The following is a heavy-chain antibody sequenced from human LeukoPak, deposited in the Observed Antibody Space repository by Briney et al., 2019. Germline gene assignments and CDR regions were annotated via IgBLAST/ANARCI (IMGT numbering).Heavy chain of an antibody. Sequence: GGSLRLSCAASGFTFSSYGMHWVRQAPGKGLEWVAFIRYDGSNKYYADSVKGRFTISRDNSRNTLYLQMNSLRAEDTAVYYCAKASRYSYGNHDYWGQGTLVTVSS. J-gene: IGHJ4*02. D-gene: IGHD5-18*01. V-gene: IGHV3-30*02. CDR3: AKASRYSYGNHDY. CDR1: GFTFSSYG. CDR2: IRYDGSNK.